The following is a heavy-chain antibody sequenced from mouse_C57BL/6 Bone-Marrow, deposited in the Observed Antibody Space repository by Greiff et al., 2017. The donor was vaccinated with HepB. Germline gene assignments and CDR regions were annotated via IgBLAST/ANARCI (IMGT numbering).Heavy chain of an antibody. Sequence: VQLQQSGAELVMPGASVKLSCKASGYTFTSYWMHWVKQRPGQGLEWIGEIDPSDSYTNYNQKFKGKSTLTVDKSSSTAYMQLSSLTSEDSAVYYCARRGTTVVEGFDYWGQGTTLTVSS. CDR3: ARRGTTVVEGFDY. J-gene: IGHJ2*01. CDR2: IDPSDSYT. V-gene: IGHV1-69*01. CDR1: GYTFTSYW. D-gene: IGHD1-1*01.